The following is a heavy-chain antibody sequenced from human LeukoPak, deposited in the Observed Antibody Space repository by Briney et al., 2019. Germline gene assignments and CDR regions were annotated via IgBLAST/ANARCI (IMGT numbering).Heavy chain of an antibody. CDR3: ARSSYVLRYFDWSH. Sequence: SETLSLTCTVSGGSISSYYWSWIRQPPGKGLEWIGYIYYSGSTNYNPSLKSRVTISVDTSKNQFSLKLSSVTAADTAVYYCARSSYVLRYFDWSHWGQGTLVTVSS. D-gene: IGHD3-9*01. V-gene: IGHV4-59*01. CDR2: IYYSGST. CDR1: GGSISSYY. J-gene: IGHJ4*02.